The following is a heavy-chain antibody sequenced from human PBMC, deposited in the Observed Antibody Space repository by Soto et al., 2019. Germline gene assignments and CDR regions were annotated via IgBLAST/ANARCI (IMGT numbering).Heavy chain of an antibody. Sequence: SETQPLTCTVSCGYVRSSSYTWGWIRQPPGKGPEWIGSIYSSGSTYYNPSLNSRVTVSVDTSKNQFSLKVTSVTAADTAVYYCARLYGYCIRNSCHGHYAMDVWGQGTTVTVSS. CDR3: ARLYGYCIRNSCHGHYAMDV. CDR2: IYSSGST. D-gene: IGHD2-2*01. CDR1: CGYVRSSSYT. V-gene: IGHV4-39*01. J-gene: IGHJ6*02.